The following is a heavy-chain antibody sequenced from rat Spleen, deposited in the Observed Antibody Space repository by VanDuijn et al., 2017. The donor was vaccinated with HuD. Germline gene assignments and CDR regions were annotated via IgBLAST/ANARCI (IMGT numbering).Heavy chain of an antibody. CDR1: GYSITSYY. Sequence: EVQLQESGPGLVRPSQSFFLTCSVTGYSITSYYWGWIRKFPGNKMEWIGHISHSNSTNYNPSLKSRISITRDTSKNQFFLQVNSVTTEDTATYYCARLRGNPYFDYWGQGVMVTVSS. CDR2: ISHSNST. J-gene: IGHJ2*01. CDR3: ARLRGNPYFDY. V-gene: IGHV3-1*01. D-gene: IGHD3-4*01.